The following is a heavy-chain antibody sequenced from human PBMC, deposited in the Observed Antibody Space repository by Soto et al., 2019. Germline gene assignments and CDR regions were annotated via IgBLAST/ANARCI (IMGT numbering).Heavy chain of an antibody. CDR3: AASYGSGYRAFDY. CDR1: GDTFSFYT. D-gene: IGHD3-10*01. CDR2: INPIVSMS. Sequence: QVQRVQSGPEVKKPGSSVKVSCKASGDTFSFYTINWVRQAPGLGLEWVGRINPIVSMSNYAQKFQGRVSMTADKSTSTAYMEMRSLRSDDSAMYFCAASYGSGYRAFDYWGQGALVIVSS. J-gene: IGHJ4*02. V-gene: IGHV1-69*02.